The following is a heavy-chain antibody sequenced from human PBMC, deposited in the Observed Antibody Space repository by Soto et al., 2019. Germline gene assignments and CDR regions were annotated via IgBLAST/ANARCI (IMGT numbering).Heavy chain of an antibody. Sequence: GGSLRLSCAASGFTFYSYAMTWVRQAPGKALEWVSTISGSGDSTYYADSVKGRFSISRDNYKNTVSLQMNSLRAENTAVYFCARVWERTVTTRNYFYGIDVWGRGTTVTVSS. CDR3: ARVWERTVTTRNYFYGIDV. J-gene: IGHJ6*02. CDR2: ISGSGDST. V-gene: IGHV3-23*01. D-gene: IGHD4-17*01. CDR1: GFTFYSYA.